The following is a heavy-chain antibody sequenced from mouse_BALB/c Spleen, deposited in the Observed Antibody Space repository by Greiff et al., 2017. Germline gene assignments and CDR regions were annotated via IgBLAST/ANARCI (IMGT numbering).Heavy chain of an antibody. CDR3: ARSGATVVPSYFDY. D-gene: IGHD1-1*01. Sequence: VQLKESGPSLVKPSQTLSLTCSVTGDSITSGYWNWIRKFPGNKLEYMGYISYSGSTYYNPSLKSRISITRDTSKNQYYLQLNSVTTEDTATYYCARSGATVVPSYFDYWGQGTTLTVSS. V-gene: IGHV3-8*02. CDR2: ISYSGST. CDR1: GDSITSGY. J-gene: IGHJ2*01.